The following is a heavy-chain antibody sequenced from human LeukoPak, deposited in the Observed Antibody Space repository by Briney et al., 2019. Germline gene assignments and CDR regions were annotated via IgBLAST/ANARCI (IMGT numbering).Heavy chain of an antibody. Sequence: GGSLRLSCAASGFTYTNYEMSWVRQAPGKGLEWLSSISGSGDSVFYADSVKGRFTVSRDNSKNTLFLQMNSLRAEDTAVYYCAKDGGLWVSAHWGDSWGRGTLVTVSS. J-gene: IGHJ4*02. D-gene: IGHD7-27*01. CDR1: GFTYTNYE. V-gene: IGHV3-23*01. CDR2: ISGSGDSV. CDR3: AKDGGLWVSAHWGDS.